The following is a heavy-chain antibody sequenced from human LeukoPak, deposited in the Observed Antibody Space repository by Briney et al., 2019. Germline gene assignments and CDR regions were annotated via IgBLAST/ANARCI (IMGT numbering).Heavy chain of an antibody. J-gene: IGHJ6*03. CDR3: ARAQTTRYYYMDV. D-gene: IGHD1-14*01. CDR2: IYYSGST. V-gene: IGHV4-59*01. CDR1: GGSISSYY. Sequence: SETLSLTCTVSGGSISSYYWSWIRQPPGKGLEWIGYIYYSGSTNYNPSLKSRVTTSVDTSKNQFSLKLSSVTAADTAVYYCARAQTTRYYYMDVWGKGTTVTVSS.